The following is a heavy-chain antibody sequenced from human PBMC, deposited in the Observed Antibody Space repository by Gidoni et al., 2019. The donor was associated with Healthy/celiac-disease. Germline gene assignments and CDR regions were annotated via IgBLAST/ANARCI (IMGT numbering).Heavy chain of an antibody. J-gene: IGHJ4*02. CDR1: GYSISSGYY. CDR2: IYHSGST. Sequence: QVQLQESGPGLVKPSETLSLTCAVSGYSISSGYYWGWIRQPPGKGLEWIGSIYHSGSTYYNPSLKSRVTISVDTSKNQFSLKLSSVTAADTAVYYCARDSERYYYDSSGYYITHPIDYWGQGTLVTVSS. CDR3: ARDSERYYYDSSGYYITHPIDY. D-gene: IGHD3-22*01. V-gene: IGHV4-38-2*02.